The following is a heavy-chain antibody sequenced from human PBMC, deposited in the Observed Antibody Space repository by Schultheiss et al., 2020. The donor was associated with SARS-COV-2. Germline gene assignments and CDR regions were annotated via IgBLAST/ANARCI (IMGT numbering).Heavy chain of an antibody. CDR1: GFTFSSYW. D-gene: IGHD5-12*01. V-gene: IGHV3-74*01. CDR3: ASYDDY. CDR2: IKNDGSST. J-gene: IGHJ4*02. Sequence: GGSLRLSCAASGFTFSSYWMHWVRQAPGKGLAWVSRIKNDGSSTNYADSVKGRFTISRDNAKNTLYLQMDSLRAEDTAVYYCASYDDYWGQGTLVTVSS.